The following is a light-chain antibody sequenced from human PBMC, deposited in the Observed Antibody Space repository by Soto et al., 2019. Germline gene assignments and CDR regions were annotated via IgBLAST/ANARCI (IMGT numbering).Light chain of an antibody. CDR3: QHMRT. CDR1: QNINNW. Sequence: DIQMTQSLSTLSASIGDRVTITCRASQNINNWIAWYQQKPGKAPKFLIYDASTLESGVPSRFSGSGFGTEFSLTISSLQPDDFGSYYCQHMRTFGQGTKVDIK. V-gene: IGKV1-5*01. CDR2: DAS. J-gene: IGKJ1*01.